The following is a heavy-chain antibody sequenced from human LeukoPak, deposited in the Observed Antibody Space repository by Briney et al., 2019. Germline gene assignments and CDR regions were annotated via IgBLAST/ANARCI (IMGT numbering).Heavy chain of an antibody. CDR2: IYTSGST. V-gene: IGHV4-4*09. Sequence: SETLSLTCTVSCGSISSYYWSWIRQPPGKGLEWIGYIYTSGSTNYNPSLKSRVTISVDTSKNQFSLKLSSVTAADTAVYYCARGRYYYYGMDVWGQGTTVTVSS. J-gene: IGHJ6*02. CDR3: ARGRYYYYGMDV. CDR1: CGSISSYY.